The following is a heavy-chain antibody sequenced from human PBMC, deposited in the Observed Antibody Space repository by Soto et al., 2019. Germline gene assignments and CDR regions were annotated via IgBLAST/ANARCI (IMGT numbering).Heavy chain of an antibody. CDR1: GYSFTSYW. CDR2: IDPSDSYT. CDR3: ARHSSNSGTPWDSGMDV. V-gene: IGHV5-10-1*01. D-gene: IGHD6-19*01. Sequence: GXSLNISCKGSGYSFTSYWLSWLRQIPVKGLEWMGRIDPSDSYTNYGPSFQGHVTISADKSISTAYLQWSSLRASDTAMYYCARHSSNSGTPWDSGMDVWGQGTTVTVSS. J-gene: IGHJ6*02.